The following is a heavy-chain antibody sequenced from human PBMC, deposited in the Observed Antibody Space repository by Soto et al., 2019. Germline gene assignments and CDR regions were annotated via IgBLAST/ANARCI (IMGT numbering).Heavy chain of an antibody. D-gene: IGHD6-13*01. Sequence: GGSLRLSCAASGFTFSSYSMNWVRQAPGKGLEWVSSVSSSSSYIYYADSVKSRITINPDTSKNQFSLQLNSVTPEDTAVYYCARSPLSDSSSHPLYNWFDPWGQGTLVTVSS. CDR3: ARSPLSDSSSHPLYNWFDP. J-gene: IGHJ5*02. CDR1: GFTFSSYS. CDR2: VSSSSSYI. V-gene: IGHV3-21*01.